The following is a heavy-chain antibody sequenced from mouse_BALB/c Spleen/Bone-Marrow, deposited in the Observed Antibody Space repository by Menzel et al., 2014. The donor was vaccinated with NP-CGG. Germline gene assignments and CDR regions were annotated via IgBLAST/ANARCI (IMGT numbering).Heavy chain of an antibody. V-gene: IGHV1-80*01. CDR1: GYAFSSYW. CDR3: AKVTTVFAY. CDR2: ICPGDGDT. J-gene: IGHJ3*01. D-gene: IGHD2-2*01. Sequence: VQLQQSGAELVRPGSSVKISCKASGYAFSSYWVTWVKQRPGQGLEWIGQICPGDGDTNYNGKFKDKVTLTADKSSSAAYMQLSSLTSEDSAVYFCAKVTTVFAYGGQGTLVTVSA.